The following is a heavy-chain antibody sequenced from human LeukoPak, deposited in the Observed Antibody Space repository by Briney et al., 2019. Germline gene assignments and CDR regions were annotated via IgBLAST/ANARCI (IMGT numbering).Heavy chain of an antibody. CDR1: GGTFISYA. J-gene: IGHJ6*03. V-gene: IGHV1-69*06. CDR2: IIPIFGTA. D-gene: IGHD2-2*02. Sequence: ASVKVSCKASGGTFISYAISWVRQAPGQGLEWMGGIIPIFGTANYAQKFQGRVTITADKSTSTAYMELSSLRSEDTAVYYCARTPYRYYYYMDVWGKGTTVTVSS. CDR3: ARTPYRYYYYMDV.